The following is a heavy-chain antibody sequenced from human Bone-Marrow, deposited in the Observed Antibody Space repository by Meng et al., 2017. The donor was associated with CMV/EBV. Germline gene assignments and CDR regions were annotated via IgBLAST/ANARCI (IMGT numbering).Heavy chain of an antibody. Sequence: GESLKISCAASGFTFNTYIMHWVRQAPGKGLEWVALIWFDGSIKYYADSVKGRFTISRDNSKNTLYLQMDSLRPEDTAMYYCAREGGVAGYSSPDYWGQGARVTGSS. CDR1: GFTFNTYI. J-gene: IGHJ4*02. CDR2: IWFDGSIK. D-gene: IGHD5-12*01. V-gene: IGHV3-30-3*01. CDR3: AREGGVAGYSSPDY.